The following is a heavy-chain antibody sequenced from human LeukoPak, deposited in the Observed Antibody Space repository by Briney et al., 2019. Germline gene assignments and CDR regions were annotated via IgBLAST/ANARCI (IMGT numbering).Heavy chain of an antibody. V-gene: IGHV3-30*03. CDR1: GFTFGTFG. J-gene: IGHJ4*02. Sequence: GGSLRLSCAASGFTFGTFGMHWVRQAPGKGLEWVAFISYDGSSEYDADSVKGRFTISRDNSKNTLYLQMNSLRAEDTAVYYCARGWGAAAGTAFGDYWGQGTLVTVSS. CDR2: ISYDGSSE. D-gene: IGHD6-13*01. CDR3: ARGWGAAAGTAFGDY.